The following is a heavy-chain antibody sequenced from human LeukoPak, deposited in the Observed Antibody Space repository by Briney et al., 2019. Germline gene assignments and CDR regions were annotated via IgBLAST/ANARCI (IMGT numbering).Heavy chain of an antibody. CDR2: IYYSGST. J-gene: IGHJ4*02. CDR3: ARVGMGDVVAAHFDY. Sequence: PSETLSLTCTVSGGSISSGDYYWSWIRQPPGKGLEWIGYIYYSGSTYYNPSLKSRVTISVDTSKNQFSLKLSSVTAADTAVYYCARVGMGDVVAAHFDYWGQGTLVTVS. D-gene: IGHD2-15*01. CDR1: GGSISSGDYY. V-gene: IGHV4-30-4*01.